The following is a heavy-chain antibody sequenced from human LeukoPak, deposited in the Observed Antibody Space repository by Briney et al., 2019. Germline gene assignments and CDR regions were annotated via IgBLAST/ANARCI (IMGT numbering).Heavy chain of an antibody. D-gene: IGHD3-22*01. Sequence: KPSETLSLTCTVSGGSISSNYWSWVRQPPGKGLEWIGYIYYSGGTNYNPSLKSRVTISVDTSKNQFSLKLSSVTAADTAVYYCASAPTYYYDCSGYYWGQGTLVTVSS. CDR2: IYYSGGT. J-gene: IGHJ4*02. CDR1: GGSISSNY. CDR3: ASAPTYYYDCSGYY. V-gene: IGHV4-59*01.